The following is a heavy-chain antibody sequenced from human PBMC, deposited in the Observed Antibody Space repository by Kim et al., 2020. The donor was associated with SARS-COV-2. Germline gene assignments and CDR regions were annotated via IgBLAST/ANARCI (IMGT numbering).Heavy chain of an antibody. Sequence: GGSLRLSCAASGFTFSSYGMHWVRQAPGKGLEWVAVIWYDGSNKYYADSVKGRFTISRDNSKNTLYLQMNSLRAEDTAVYYCARDQAVADSGWAWGQGTLVTVSS. CDR3: ARDQAVADSGWA. D-gene: IGHD6-19*01. CDR2: IWYDGSNK. V-gene: IGHV3-33*01. CDR1: GFTFSSYG. J-gene: IGHJ4*02.